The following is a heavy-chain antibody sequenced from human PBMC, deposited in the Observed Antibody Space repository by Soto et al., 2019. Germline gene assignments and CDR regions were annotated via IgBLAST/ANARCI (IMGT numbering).Heavy chain of an antibody. CDR1: GGSFSGYY. Sequence: SETLSLTCAVYGGSFSGYYWSWIRQPPGKGLEWIGEINHSGSTNYNPSLKSRVTISVDTSKNQFSLKLSSVTAADTAVYYCARGSLGSGGYYGMDVWGQGTTVTVSS. J-gene: IGHJ6*02. CDR3: ARGSLGSGGYYGMDV. V-gene: IGHV4-34*01. D-gene: IGHD1-26*01. CDR2: INHSGST.